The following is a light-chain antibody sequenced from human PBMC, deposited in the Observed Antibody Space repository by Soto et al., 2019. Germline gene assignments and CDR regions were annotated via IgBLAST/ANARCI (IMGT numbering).Light chain of an antibody. J-gene: IGKJ4*01. CDR3: QHGYSTTLT. Sequence: DIQMTQSPSSLSASVGDRVTITFQESQDIRNYLNWYQQKXGKAPKXXIYGASNLETGVPSRFSGSGSGTDFTLTISSLQPEDFATYFCQHGYSTTLTFGGGTKVDIK. CDR2: GAS. V-gene: IGKV1-39*01. CDR1: QDIRNY.